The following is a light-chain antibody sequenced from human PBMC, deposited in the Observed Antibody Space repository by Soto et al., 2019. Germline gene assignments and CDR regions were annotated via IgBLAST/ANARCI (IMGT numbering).Light chain of an antibody. J-gene: IGLJ1*01. CDR1: STDVGGYNY. CDR3: SSYTSISTLYV. CDR2: EVS. V-gene: IGLV2-14*01. Sequence: QSVLTQPASVSGSPGQSSTISFTGSSTDVGGYNYVSWYQQHPGKAPKVMIYEVSNRPSGVSNRFSGSKSGNTASLTISGLQAEDEADYYCSSYTSISTLYVFGTGTKVTVL.